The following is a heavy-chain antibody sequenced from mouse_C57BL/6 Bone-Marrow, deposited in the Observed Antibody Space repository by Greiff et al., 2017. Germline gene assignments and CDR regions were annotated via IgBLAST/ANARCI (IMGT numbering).Heavy chain of an antibody. J-gene: IGHJ1*03. CDR1: GFTFSDYG. CDR3: ASPSYYGSCYWYFDV. D-gene: IGHD1-1*01. V-gene: IGHV5-17*01. CDR2: ISSGSSTI. Sequence: EVQLQQSGGGLVKPGGSLKLSCAASGFTFSDYGMHWVRQAPEKGLEWVAYISSGSSTIYYADTVQGRFTISRDDAKNTLFLQMTRLRSEDTAMYYCASPSYYGSCYWYFDVWGTGTTVTVSS.